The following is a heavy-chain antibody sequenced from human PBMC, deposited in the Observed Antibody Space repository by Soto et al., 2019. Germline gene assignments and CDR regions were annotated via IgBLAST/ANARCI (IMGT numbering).Heavy chain of an antibody. V-gene: IGHV3-64D*06. Sequence: GGSLRLSCSASGFTFSDYTMHWVRQAPEKGLEFVSAISNNASNVYYADSVRGRFTISRDNXXXXXXXXXXXXXAXETAVYYCVKEAGPCCDWSYYFDYWGQGAVVTVSS. CDR1: GFTFSDYT. D-gene: IGHD3-9*01. CDR2: ISNNASNV. J-gene: IGHJ4*02. CDR3: VKEAGPCCDWSYYFDY.